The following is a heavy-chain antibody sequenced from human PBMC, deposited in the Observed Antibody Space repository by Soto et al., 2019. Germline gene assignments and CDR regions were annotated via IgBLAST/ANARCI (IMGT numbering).Heavy chain of an antibody. J-gene: IGHJ4*02. CDR3: ARLGYGPRWYFDY. D-gene: IGHD5-12*01. V-gene: IGHV4-30-2*01. Sequence: SETLSLTCAVSGGSISSGGYSWSWIRQPPGKGLEWIGYIYHSGSTNYNPSLKSRVTISVDTSKSQFSLNLRSVTAADTAVFYWARLGYGPRWYFDYWGQGTLVTVSS. CDR2: IYHSGST. CDR1: GGSISSGGYS.